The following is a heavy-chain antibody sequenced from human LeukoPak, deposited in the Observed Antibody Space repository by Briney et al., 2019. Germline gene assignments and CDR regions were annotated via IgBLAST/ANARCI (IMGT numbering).Heavy chain of an antibody. Sequence: ASVKVSCKASGYTFTSYYMHWVRQAPGQGLEWMGIINPSGGSTSYAQKFQGRVTMTRDTSTSTVYMELSSLRSEDTAVYYCARELEDCSGGSCHGWVAFDIWGQGTMVTVSS. D-gene: IGHD2-15*01. V-gene: IGHV1-46*01. CDR2: INPSGGST. CDR3: ARELEDCSGGSCHGWVAFDI. J-gene: IGHJ3*02. CDR1: GYTFTSYY.